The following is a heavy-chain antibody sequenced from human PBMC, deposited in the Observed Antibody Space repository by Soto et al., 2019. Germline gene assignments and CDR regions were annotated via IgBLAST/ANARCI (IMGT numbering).Heavy chain of an antibody. Sequence: PSVTQSLTCAVYGGTFSFYYWSWIRPHPGKGLEWIGEINHSGSTNYNPSLKSRVTISVDTSKNQSSLKLSSVTAADTAVYYGARGRRLDRSGLTDAFDSWGQGTMVT. CDR3: ARGRRLDRSGLTDAFDS. D-gene: IGHD3-22*01. V-gene: IGHV4-34*01. CDR1: GGTFSFYY. CDR2: INHSGST. J-gene: IGHJ3*02.